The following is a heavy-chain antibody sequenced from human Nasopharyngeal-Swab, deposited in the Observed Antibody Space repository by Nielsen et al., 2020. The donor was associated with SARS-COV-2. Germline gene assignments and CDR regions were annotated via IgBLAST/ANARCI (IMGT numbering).Heavy chain of an antibody. CDR3: GRLTKTTVTRRLYFDY. D-gene: IGHD4-11*01. J-gene: IGHJ4*02. CDR2: VSYSGPT. CDR1: GGSLSSRNYY. Sequence: SETLSLTCTVSGGSLSSRNYYWGWIRQPPGQGLEWIGTVSYSGPTSYNPSLKSRVTMSVDTSKNHFSLRLTSVTAADTAVYYCGRLTKTTVTRRLYFDYWGQGTLVTVSS. V-gene: IGHV4-39*02.